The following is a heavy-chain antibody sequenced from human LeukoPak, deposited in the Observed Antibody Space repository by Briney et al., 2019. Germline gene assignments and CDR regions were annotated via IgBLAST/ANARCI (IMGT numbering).Heavy chain of an antibody. CDR2: IYSGGST. CDR1: GFTVSSNY. D-gene: IGHD3-22*01. J-gene: IGHJ5*02. V-gene: IGHV3-53*01. Sequence: GGSLRLSCAASGFTVSSNYMSWVRQAPGKGLEWVSVIYSGGSTYYADSVKGRFTISRDNAKNTLYLQMNSLRAEDTAVYYCAREVVAEFNWFDPWGQGTLVTVSS. CDR3: AREVVAEFNWFDP.